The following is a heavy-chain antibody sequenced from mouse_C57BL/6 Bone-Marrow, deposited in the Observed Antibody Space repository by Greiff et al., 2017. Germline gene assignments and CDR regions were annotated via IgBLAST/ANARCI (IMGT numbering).Heavy chain of an antibody. V-gene: IGHV1-55*01. J-gene: IGHJ3*01. CDR1: GYTFTSYW. CDR2: IYPGSGST. Sequence: VQLQQPGAELVKPGASVKMSCKASGYTFTSYWITWVKQRPGQGLEWIGDIYPGSGSTNYNEKFKSQATLTVDTSSSTAYMQLSSLTSEDSAVYYCAALYDGYRPRFAYWGQGTLVTVSA. D-gene: IGHD2-3*01. CDR3: AALYDGYRPRFAY.